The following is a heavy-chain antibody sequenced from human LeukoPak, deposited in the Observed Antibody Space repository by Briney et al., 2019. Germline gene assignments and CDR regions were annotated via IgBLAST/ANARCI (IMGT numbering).Heavy chain of an antibody. V-gene: IGHV1-24*01. J-gene: IGHJ4*02. CDR2: FDPEDGET. Sequence: GASVKVSCKVSGYTLTELSMHWVRQAPGKGLEWMGGFDPEDGETIYAQKFQGRVTMTEDTSTDTAYMELSSLRSEDTAVYYCATADRELPDNFFDYWGQGTLVTVSS. CDR3: ATADRELPDNFFDY. D-gene: IGHD1-26*01. CDR1: GYTLTELS.